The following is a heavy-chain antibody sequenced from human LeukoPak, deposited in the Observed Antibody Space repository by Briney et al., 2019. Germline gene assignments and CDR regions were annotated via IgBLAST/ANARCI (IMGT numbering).Heavy chain of an antibody. CDR2: MNPNSGNT. J-gene: IGHJ3*02. CDR3: ARETARGGTDAFDI. V-gene: IGHV1-8*01. D-gene: IGHD1-1*01. CDR1: GYTFTSYD. Sequence: ASVKVSCKAAGYTFTSYDINWVRQATGQGLEWMGWMNPNSGNTGYAQKFQGRVTMTRYTAISTAYMELSSLRSEDTAVYYCARETARGGTDAFDIWGQGTMVTVSS.